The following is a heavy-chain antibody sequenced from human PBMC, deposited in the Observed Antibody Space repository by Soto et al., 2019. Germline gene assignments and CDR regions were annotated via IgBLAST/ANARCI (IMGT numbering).Heavy chain of an antibody. Sequence: PSETLSLPCTVSGGSSSSNGYYWTWIRQHTGKGLEWIGHINYSGNTYYNPSLKSRVTISTDTSKNQFSLELSSVTAADTAVYYCASRSYSYGDYYYGLDVWGQGTTVTVSS. CDR2: INYSGNT. D-gene: IGHD5-18*01. J-gene: IGHJ6*02. CDR3: ASRSYSYGDYYYGLDV. V-gene: IGHV4-31*03. CDR1: GGSSSSNGYY.